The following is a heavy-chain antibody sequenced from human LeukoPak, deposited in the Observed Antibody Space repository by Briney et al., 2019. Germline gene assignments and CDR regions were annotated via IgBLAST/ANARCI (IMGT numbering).Heavy chain of an antibody. J-gene: IGHJ4*02. Sequence: GESLKISCRGSGYSFTSYWIGWVRQMPGKGLEWMGIIYPGDSDTRYSPSFQGQVTISADKSISTAYLQWSSLKASDTAMYYCARLDWGSSGYYYIDYWGQGTLVTVSS. CDR3: ARLDWGSSGYYYIDY. D-gene: IGHD3-22*01. CDR1: GYSFTSYW. V-gene: IGHV5-51*01. CDR2: IYPGDSDT.